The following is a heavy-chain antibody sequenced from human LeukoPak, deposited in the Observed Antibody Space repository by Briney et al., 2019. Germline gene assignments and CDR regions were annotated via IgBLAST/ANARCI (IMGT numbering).Heavy chain of an antibody. V-gene: IGHV4-59*01. CDR3: ARSASSSSRSAFDI. D-gene: IGHD6-6*01. Sequence: SETLSLTCTVSGGSISTYYWSWIRQPPGKGLEWIGYIYYTGNTNYDPSLKSRITISVDTSKNQFSLKLSSVTAADTAFYYCARSASSSSRSAFDIWGQGTMVTVSS. CDR2: IYYTGNT. J-gene: IGHJ3*02. CDR1: GGSISTYY.